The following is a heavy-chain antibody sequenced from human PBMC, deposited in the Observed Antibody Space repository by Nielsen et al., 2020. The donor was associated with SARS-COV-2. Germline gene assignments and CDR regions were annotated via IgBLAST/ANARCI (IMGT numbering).Heavy chain of an antibody. Sequence: ASVKVSCKASGYTFTSYGISWVRQAPGQGLEWMGWISAYNGNTNYAQKLQGRVTMTTDTSTSTAYMELRSLRSDDTAVYYCARAASGYSSSSLDYWGQGTLVTVSS. CDR1: GYTFTSYG. D-gene: IGHD6-6*01. CDR3: ARAASGYSSSSLDY. J-gene: IGHJ4*02. CDR2: ISAYNGNT. V-gene: IGHV1-18*04.